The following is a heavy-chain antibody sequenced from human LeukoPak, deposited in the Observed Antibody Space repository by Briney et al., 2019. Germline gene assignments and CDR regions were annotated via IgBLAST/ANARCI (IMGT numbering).Heavy chain of an antibody. CDR3: ARVKDYYDSSGGY. CDR2: ISSSSSYI. J-gene: IGHJ4*02. D-gene: IGHD3-22*01. V-gene: IGHV3-21*01. Sequence: PGGSLRLSCAASGFTFSSYDMNWVRQAPGKGLEWVSSISSSSSYIYYADSVKGRFTISRDNAKNSLYLQMNSLRAEDTAVYYCARVKDYYDSSGGYWGQGTLVTASS. CDR1: GFTFSSYD.